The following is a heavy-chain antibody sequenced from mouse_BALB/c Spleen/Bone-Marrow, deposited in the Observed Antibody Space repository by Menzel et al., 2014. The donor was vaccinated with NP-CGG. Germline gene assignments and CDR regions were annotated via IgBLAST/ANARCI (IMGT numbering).Heavy chain of an antibody. Sequence: EVKLVESGGGLVQPGGSLKLSCAASGFDFSRYWMSWVRQAPGKGLGWIGEINPDSSTINYTPSLKDKFIISRDNAKNTLYLQMSKVRSEDTALYYCARLNYYGNSFVWGAGTTVTVSS. D-gene: IGHD1-1*01. CDR1: GFDFSRYW. CDR2: INPDSSTI. V-gene: IGHV4-1*02. CDR3: ARLNYYGNSFV. J-gene: IGHJ1*01.